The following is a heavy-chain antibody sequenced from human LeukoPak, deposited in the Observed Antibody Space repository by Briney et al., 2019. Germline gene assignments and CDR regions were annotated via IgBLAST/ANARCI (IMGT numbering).Heavy chain of an antibody. CDR1: GGSISINY. V-gene: IGHV4-59*01. CDR3: ARRIAAADSFDI. Sequence: SETLSLTCTVSGGSISINYWSWIRQPAERGLEWIAYINYSGSTNYKSSLKSRVTISVDTSKNQFSLKLSSVTAADTAFYYCARRIAAADSFDIWGQGRMVTVSS. CDR2: INYSGST. D-gene: IGHD6-13*01. J-gene: IGHJ3*02.